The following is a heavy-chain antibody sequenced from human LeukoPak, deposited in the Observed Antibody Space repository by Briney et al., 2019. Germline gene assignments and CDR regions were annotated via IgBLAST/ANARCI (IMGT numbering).Heavy chain of an antibody. D-gene: IGHD2-15*01. Sequence: PSETLSLTCTVSGGSITSGSYSWSWIRQPAGKGLEWIGRISATGSTYFNPSLESRVTISLDTSKNQFSLMLTSVTAADTAVYYCASFYCSGGSCYQYFSYYYMDVWGKGTTVTISS. J-gene: IGHJ6*03. CDR3: ASFYCSGGSCYQYFSYYYMDV. V-gene: IGHV4-61*02. CDR2: ISATGST. CDR1: GGSITSGSYS.